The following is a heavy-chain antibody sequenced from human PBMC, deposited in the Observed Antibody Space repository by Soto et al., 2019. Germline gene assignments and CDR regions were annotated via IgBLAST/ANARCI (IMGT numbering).Heavy chain of an antibody. CDR3: ARVRSSGDSLGY. CDR2: IYYSGST. CDR1: GGSVSSGSYY. Sequence: SETLSLTCTVSGGSVSSGSYYWSWIRQPPGKGLEWIGYIYYSGSTNYNPSLKSRVTISVDTSKNQFSLKLSSVTAADTAVYYCARVRSSGDSLGYWGQGTLVTVSS. J-gene: IGHJ4*02. D-gene: IGHD3-22*01. V-gene: IGHV4-61*01.